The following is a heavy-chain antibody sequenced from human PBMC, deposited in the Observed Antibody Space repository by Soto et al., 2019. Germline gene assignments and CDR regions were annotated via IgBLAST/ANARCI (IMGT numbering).Heavy chain of an antibody. V-gene: IGHV4-59*01. CDR3: ASRLTEATTTGDGVDI. CDR2: IYYSGTT. D-gene: IGHD2-8*01. J-gene: IGHJ3*02. Sequence: QVQLQESGPGLVKPSETLSLTCTVSNGSISSYYWSWIRQPPGKGLEWIGFIYYSGTTNYNPSLRSRVTISVDTSKNPHSLKLSSVTAADTAVYYCASRLTEATTTGDGVDIWGHGTMVTVSS. CDR1: NGSISSYY.